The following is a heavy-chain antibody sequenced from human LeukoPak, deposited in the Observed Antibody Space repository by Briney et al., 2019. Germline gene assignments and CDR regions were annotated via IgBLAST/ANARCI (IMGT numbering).Heavy chain of an antibody. CDR3: ANYDYGSRTIDS. CDR1: GFIFSSYD. J-gene: IGHJ4*02. Sequence: GGSLRLSCAASGFIFSSYDMHWVRQAPGKGLEWVAFIRYDGSDKNYADSVKGRFTISRDNSKNTLYLQMNSLRGEDTAVYYCANYDYGSRTIDSWGQGTLVTVSS. D-gene: IGHD4-17*01. CDR2: IRYDGSDK. V-gene: IGHV3-30*02.